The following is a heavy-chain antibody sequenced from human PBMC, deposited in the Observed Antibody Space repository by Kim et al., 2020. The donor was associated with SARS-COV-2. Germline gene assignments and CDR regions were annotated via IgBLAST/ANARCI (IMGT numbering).Heavy chain of an antibody. D-gene: IGHD6-13*01. CDR2: ISSSSSYI. Sequence: GGSLRLSCAASGFTFSSYSMNWVRQAPGKGLEWVSSISSSSSYIYYADSVKGRFTISRDNAKNSLYLQMNSLRAEDTAVYYCARGHSSSWYYYWGQGTLVTVSS. CDR3: ARGHSSSWYYY. J-gene: IGHJ4*02. CDR1: GFTFSSYS. V-gene: IGHV3-21*01.